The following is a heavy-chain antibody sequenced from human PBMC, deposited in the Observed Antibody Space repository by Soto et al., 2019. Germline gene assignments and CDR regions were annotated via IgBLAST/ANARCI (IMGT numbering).Heavy chain of an antibody. CDR3: ASSNIAATGFYYYGMDV. CDR2: IYYSGST. Sequence: SSETLSLTCTVSGGSISSYYWSWIRQPPGKGLEWIRYIYYSGSTNYNPSLKSRVTISVDTSKNQFSLKLSSVTAADTAVYYCASSNIAATGFYYYGMDVWGRGTTVTVSS. V-gene: IGHV4-59*01. CDR1: GGSISSYY. D-gene: IGHD6-13*01. J-gene: IGHJ6*02.